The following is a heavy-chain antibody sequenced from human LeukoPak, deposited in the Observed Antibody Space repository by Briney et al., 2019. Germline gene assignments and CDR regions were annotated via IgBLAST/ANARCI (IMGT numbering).Heavy chain of an antibody. Sequence: ASVKVSCKASGYIFTSYAIHWVRQAPGQRLEWMGWINAGNGNTKYSQKFQGRVTITRDTSASTAYMELSSLRSEDTAVYYCATLRLSYGSYGYYFDYWGQGTLVTVSS. CDR3: ATLRLSYGSYGYYFDY. CDR2: INAGNGNT. J-gene: IGHJ4*02. CDR1: GYIFTSYA. D-gene: IGHD1-26*01. V-gene: IGHV1-3*01.